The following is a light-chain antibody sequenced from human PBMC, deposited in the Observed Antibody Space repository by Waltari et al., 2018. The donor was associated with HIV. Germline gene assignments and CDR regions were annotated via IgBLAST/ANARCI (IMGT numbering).Light chain of an antibody. CDR2: GNS. V-gene: IGLV1-40*01. CDR1: RSNIGAGYD. CDR3: QSYDSNLSGL. J-gene: IGLJ2*01. Sequence: QSELTQPPSVSAAPGQRVTIPCTGSRSNIGAGYDVPWSQQVPGRAPKVVIYGNSNRPSGVPDRFSGSKSGSSASLVITGLQSEDEADYYCQSYDSNLSGLFGGGTKVTVL.